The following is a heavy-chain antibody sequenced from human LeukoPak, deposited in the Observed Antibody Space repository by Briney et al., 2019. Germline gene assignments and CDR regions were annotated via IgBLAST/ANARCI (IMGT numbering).Heavy chain of an antibody. CDR1: GGSFSGYY. D-gene: IGHD1-26*01. Sequence: SETLSLTCAVYGGSFSGYYWSWIRQPPGKGLEWIGEVNHSGSTNYNPSPKSRVTISVDTSKNQFSLKLSSVTAADTAVYYCARGSGSYQPLDNWGQGTLVTVSS. CDR2: VNHSGST. V-gene: IGHV4-34*01. J-gene: IGHJ4*02. CDR3: ARGSGSYQPLDN.